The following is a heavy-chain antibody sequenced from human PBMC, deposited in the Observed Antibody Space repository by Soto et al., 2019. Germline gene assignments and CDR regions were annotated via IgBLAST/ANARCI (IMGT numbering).Heavy chain of an antibody. Sequence: SETLSLTCTVSGGSISSYYWSWIRQPPGKGLEWIGYIYYSGSTNYNPSLKSRVTISVDTSKNQFSLKLSPVTAADTAVYYCACFANCSGGSCLDYWGKGTLVTVSS. J-gene: IGHJ4*02. D-gene: IGHD2-15*01. CDR2: IYYSGST. CDR1: GGSISSYY. CDR3: ACFANCSGGSCLDY. V-gene: IGHV4-59*01.